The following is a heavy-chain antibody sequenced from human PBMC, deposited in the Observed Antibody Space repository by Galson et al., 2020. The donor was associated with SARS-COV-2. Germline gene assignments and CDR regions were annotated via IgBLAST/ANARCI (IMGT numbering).Heavy chain of an antibody. D-gene: IGHD5-18*01. CDR3: ARVGGRGYTYGTFDY. J-gene: IGHJ4*02. CDR1: GYTFTDYY. V-gene: IGHV1-2*02. CDR2: FNPSSGGT. Sequence: ASVKVSCKASGYTFTDYYIHWVRQAPGQGLEWMGWFNPSSGGTSFAQQFQGRVTMTRDTSISTAYMELSSLRSDDTAAYYCARVGGRGYTYGTFDYWGQGSLVTVSS.